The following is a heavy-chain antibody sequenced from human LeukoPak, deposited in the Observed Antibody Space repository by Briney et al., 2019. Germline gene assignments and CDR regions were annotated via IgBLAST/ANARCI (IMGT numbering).Heavy chain of an antibody. J-gene: IGHJ4*02. CDR1: GGSISSYY. CDR2: IYYSGST. CDR3: AREPRTIAGTGDY. V-gene: IGHV4-59*12. Sequence: SETLSLTCTVSGGSISSYYWSWIRQPPGKGLEWIGYIYYSGSTYYNPSLKSRVTISVDTSKNQFSLKLSSVTAADTAVYYCAREPRTIAGTGDYWGQGTLVTVSS. D-gene: IGHD6-13*01.